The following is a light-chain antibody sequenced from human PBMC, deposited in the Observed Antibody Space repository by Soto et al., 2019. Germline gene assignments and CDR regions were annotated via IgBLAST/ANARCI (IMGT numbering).Light chain of an antibody. Sequence: IVMTQLPGGLSVSKGGRATCSFRAMQRVGSNLAGYQQKPGPAPRLSIYDESNSATGIPARFSGSESGTDFTLTISSLVSEYLAAWYSRKRRTRAMIACGQGT. CDR1: QRVGSN. CDR2: DES. J-gene: IGKJ5*01. V-gene: IGKV3-11*01. CDR3: RKRRTRAMIA.